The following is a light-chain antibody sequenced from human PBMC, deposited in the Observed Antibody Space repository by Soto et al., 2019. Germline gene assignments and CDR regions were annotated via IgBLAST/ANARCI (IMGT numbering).Light chain of an antibody. CDR2: SAS. CDR3: QRYNSVPVP. V-gene: IGKV1-27*01. CDR1: QDIGIY. Sequence: IQMTQSPSSLSASVGDRVTITCRASQDIGIYLAWYQQRPWTVPKLLIYSASTLQSGFPSRFSVSGSGTDFTLTISSLQPEDFATYYCQRYNSVPVPFGQGTRLEIK. J-gene: IGKJ5*01.